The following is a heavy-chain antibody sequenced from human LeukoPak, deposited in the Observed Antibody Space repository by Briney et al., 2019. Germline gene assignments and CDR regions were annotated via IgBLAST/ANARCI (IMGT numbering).Heavy chain of an antibody. J-gene: IGHJ4*02. CDR2: IIPIFGTA. CDR3: ARDLSSKSGYYDSSGYFDY. Sequence: GASVKVSCKASGGTFSSYAISWVRQAPGQGLEWMGGIIPIFGTANYAQKFQGRVTITADESTSTAYMELSSLRSEDTAVYYCARDLSSKSGYYDSSGYFDYWVQGTLVTVSS. D-gene: IGHD3-22*01. CDR1: GGTFSSYA. V-gene: IGHV1-69*13.